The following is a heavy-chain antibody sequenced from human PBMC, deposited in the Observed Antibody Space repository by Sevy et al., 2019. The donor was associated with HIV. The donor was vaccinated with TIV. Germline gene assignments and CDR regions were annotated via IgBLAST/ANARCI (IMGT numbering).Heavy chain of an antibody. J-gene: IGHJ4*02. CDR3: ARDSAVVPRALVY. V-gene: IGHV4-59*01. D-gene: IGHD2-15*01. CDR2: IYYSGSS. CDR1: GDSISSYF. Sequence: SETLSLTCNVSGDSISSYFWSWFRQPPGKGLEWIGYIYYSGSSEYNPSLRSRVTISIDTSKKYLSMKLTSVTAADTAVYYYARDSAVVPRALVYWGQGTLVTVSS.